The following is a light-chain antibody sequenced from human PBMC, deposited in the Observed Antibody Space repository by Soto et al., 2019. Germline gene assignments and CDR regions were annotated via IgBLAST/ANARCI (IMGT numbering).Light chain of an antibody. CDR3: QQYGSSPT. Sequence: ESVLTQSPGTLSLSRGERVTLSCRASQSLSSGYLAWFQQKFGQAPRLLIYDASRRATGIPERFSGSGSGTDFTLTINRLEPEDFAVYYCQQYGSSPTFGLGTKVDI. CDR1: QSLSSGY. J-gene: IGKJ1*01. V-gene: IGKV3-20*01. CDR2: DAS.